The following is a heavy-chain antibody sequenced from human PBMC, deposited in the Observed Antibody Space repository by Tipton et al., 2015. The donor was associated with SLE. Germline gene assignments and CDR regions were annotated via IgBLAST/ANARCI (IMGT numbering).Heavy chain of an antibody. Sequence: TLSLTCTVSGGSISSYYWSWIRQPPGKGLEWIGYIHYSGSTNYNPSLESRVTMSVDTSNNQFSLRLSSVTAADTAVYYCARRDGYSSIWNWFDPWGQGTLVTVSS. CDR2: IHYSGST. CDR3: ARRDGYSSIWNWFDP. CDR1: GGSISSYY. D-gene: IGHD6-13*01. V-gene: IGHV4-59*07. J-gene: IGHJ5*02.